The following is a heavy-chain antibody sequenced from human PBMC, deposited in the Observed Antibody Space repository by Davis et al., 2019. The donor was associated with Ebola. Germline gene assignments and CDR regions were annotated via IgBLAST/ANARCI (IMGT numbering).Heavy chain of an antibody. CDR3: ARYGDYYYYGMDV. J-gene: IGHJ6*02. CDR1: GGSFSGYY. Sequence: MPSETLSLTCAVYGGSFSGYYWSWVRQPPGKGLEWIGEIYHSGSTNYNPSLKSRVTISVDKSKNQFSLKLSSVTAADTAVYYCARYGDYYYYGMDVWGQGTTVTVSS. V-gene: IGHV4-34*01. D-gene: IGHD4-17*01. CDR2: IYHSGST.